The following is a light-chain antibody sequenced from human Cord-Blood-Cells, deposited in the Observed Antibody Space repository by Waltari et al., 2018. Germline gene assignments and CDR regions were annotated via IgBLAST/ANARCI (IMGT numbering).Light chain of an antibody. V-gene: IGLV2-23*01. CDR1: SSDVWLYNP. Sequence: QSALTHPASGSGSPGQAITLSCIGPSSDVWLYNPVSWYQQHPGKAPKLMIYEGSKRPSGVYNRFSGSKSGNTASLTISGLQAEDEADYYCCSYAGSSTYVFGTGTKVTVL. J-gene: IGLJ1*01. CDR3: CSYAGSSTYV. CDR2: EGS.